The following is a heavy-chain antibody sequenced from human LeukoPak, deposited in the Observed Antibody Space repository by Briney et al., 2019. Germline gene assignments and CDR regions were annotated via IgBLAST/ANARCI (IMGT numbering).Heavy chain of an antibody. J-gene: IGHJ6*02. Sequence: GGSLRLSCAASGFTFSSYSMNWVRQAPGKGLEWVSSISSSSSYIYYADSVKGRFTISRDNAKNSLYLQMDSLRAEDTAVYYCARDTITMVRGVLYYYYGMDVWGQGTTVTVSS. CDR3: ARDTITMVRGVLYYYYGMDV. D-gene: IGHD3-10*01. CDR2: ISSSSSYI. CDR1: GFTFSSYS. V-gene: IGHV3-21*01.